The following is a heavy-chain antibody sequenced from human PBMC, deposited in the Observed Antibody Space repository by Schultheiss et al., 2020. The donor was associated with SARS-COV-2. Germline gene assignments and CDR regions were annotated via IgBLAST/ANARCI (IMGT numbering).Heavy chain of an antibody. V-gene: IGHV4-59*12. Sequence: SETLSLTCTVSGGSISSYYWSWIRQPPGKGLEWIGYIYYSGSTYYNPSLKSRVTISVDTSKNQFSLKLSSVTAADTAVYYCARSKKWELLPDYWGQGTLVTVSS. CDR1: GGSISSYY. CDR2: IYYSGST. D-gene: IGHD1-26*01. CDR3: ARSKKWELLPDY. J-gene: IGHJ4*02.